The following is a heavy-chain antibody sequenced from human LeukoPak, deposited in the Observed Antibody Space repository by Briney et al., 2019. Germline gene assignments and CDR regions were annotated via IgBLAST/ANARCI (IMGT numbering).Heavy chain of an antibody. D-gene: IGHD6-13*01. Sequence: GESLKISCKHSEYSFPTYCVGWVRQMPGKGLEWMGIIYPDDSDTRYSPSFQGQVTISADRSISTAYLQWSSLKASDTAMYYCAIGRGGQQLGDFWGQGTLVTVSS. CDR3: AIGRGGQQLGDF. J-gene: IGHJ4*02. CDR2: IYPDDSDT. CDR1: EYSFPTYC. V-gene: IGHV5-51*01.